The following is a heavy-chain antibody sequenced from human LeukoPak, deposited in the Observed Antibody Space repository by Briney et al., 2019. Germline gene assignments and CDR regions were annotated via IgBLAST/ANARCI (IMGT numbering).Heavy chain of an antibody. CDR3: ASGGIAAAGFFDY. J-gene: IGHJ4*02. V-gene: IGHV3-21*04. Sequence: GGSLRLSCAASGFTFSSYSMNWVRQAPGKGLEWVSSISSSSSYIYYADSVKGRFTISRDNAKNSLYLQMNSLRAEDTAVYYCASGGIAAAGFFDYWGQGTLVTVSS. D-gene: IGHD6-13*01. CDR2: ISSSSSYI. CDR1: GFTFSSYS.